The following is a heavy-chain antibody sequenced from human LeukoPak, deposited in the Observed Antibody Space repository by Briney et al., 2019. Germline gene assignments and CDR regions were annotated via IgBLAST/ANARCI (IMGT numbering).Heavy chain of an antibody. CDR2: INHSGST. J-gene: IGHJ6*02. V-gene: IGHV4-34*01. D-gene: IGHD3-10*01. CDR1: GGSFSGYY. Sequence: PSETLSLTCAVYGGSFSGYYWSWIRQPPGKGLEWIGEINHSGSTNYNPSLKSRVTISVDTSKNQFSLKLSSVTAADTAVYYCARLSGSGSMVSGYYYGMDVWGQGTTVTVSS. CDR3: ARLSGSGSMVSGYYYGMDV.